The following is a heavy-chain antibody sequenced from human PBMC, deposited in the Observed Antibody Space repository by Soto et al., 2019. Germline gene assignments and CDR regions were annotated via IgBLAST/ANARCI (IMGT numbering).Heavy chain of an antibody. CDR2: ISGSGGST. D-gene: IGHD3-3*01. V-gene: IGHV3-23*01. CDR1: GFTFSSYA. Sequence: GGSLRLSCAASGFTFSSYAMSWVRQAPGKGLEWVSAISGSGGSTYYADSVKGRFTISRDNSKNTLYLQMNSLRAEDTAVYYCAKAPYYDFWSGLSYFDYWGQGTLVTVSS. CDR3: AKAPYYDFWSGLSYFDY. J-gene: IGHJ4*02.